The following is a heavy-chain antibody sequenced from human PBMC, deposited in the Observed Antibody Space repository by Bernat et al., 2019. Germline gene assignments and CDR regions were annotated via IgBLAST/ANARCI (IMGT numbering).Heavy chain of an antibody. V-gene: IGHV3-30*18. J-gene: IGHJ5*02. D-gene: IGHD3-10*01. CDR1: GFTFSSYG. CDR3: AKVHDRVLWFGELSGGFDP. Sequence: QVQLVESGGGVVQPGRSLRLSCAASGFTFSSYGMHWVRQAPGKGLEWVAVISYDGSNKYYADSVKGRFTISRDNSKNTLYLQMNSLRAEDTAVYYCAKVHDRVLWFGELSGGFDPWGQGTLVTVSS. CDR2: ISYDGSNK.